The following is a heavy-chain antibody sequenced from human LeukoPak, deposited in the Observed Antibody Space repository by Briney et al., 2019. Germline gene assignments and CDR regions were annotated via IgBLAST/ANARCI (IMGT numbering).Heavy chain of an antibody. V-gene: IGHV1-69*05. CDR3: ARVIREKGWYY. CDR1: GGTFSSYA. Sequence: GASVKVSCQASGGTFSSYAISWVRQAPGQGREWMGGIIPIFGTANYAQKFQGRVTITTDESTSTAYMELSSLRSEDTAVYYCARVIREKGWYYWGQGTLVTVSS. CDR2: IIPIFGTA. D-gene: IGHD2-15*01. J-gene: IGHJ4*02.